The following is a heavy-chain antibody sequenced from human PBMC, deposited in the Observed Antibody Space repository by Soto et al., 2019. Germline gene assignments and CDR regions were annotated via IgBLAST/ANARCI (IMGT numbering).Heavy chain of an antibody. J-gene: IGHJ4*02. D-gene: IGHD1-7*01. V-gene: IGHV1-69*06. CDR3: ARDMTRTVVPYFDF. CDR2: IIPISGAA. Sequence: QVQLVQSGAEVKKPGSSVKVSCKASGGTFSNYVVNLVRQAPGQVLEWMGRIIPISGAANYAQKFQGRVTITADKSTSTSYMELSSLRSEDTAVYYCARDMTRTVVPYFDFWGQGTLVTVSS. CDR1: GGTFSNYV.